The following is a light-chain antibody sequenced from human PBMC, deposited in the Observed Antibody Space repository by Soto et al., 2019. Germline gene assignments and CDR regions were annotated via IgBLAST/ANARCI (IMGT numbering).Light chain of an antibody. Sequence: EIVMTQSPATLSVSPGEGAALYCRASQGIGTTLAWYQQKPGQTPRLLIYNAYIRATGVPARFSGSASGTEFTLTISSLRSGDVAVYYCQHYSDWPLPLGGGTKVDIK. CDR1: QGIGTT. J-gene: IGKJ4*01. CDR3: QHYSDWPLP. CDR2: NAY. V-gene: IGKV3-15*01.